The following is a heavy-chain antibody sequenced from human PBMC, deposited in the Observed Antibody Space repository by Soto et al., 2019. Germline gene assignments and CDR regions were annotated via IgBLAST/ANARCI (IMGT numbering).Heavy chain of an antibody. J-gene: IGHJ4*02. CDR1: GYTFTTYD. V-gene: IGHV1-18*01. Sequence: QVQLVQSGPEVKKPGASVKVSCETSGYTFTTYDITWVRQAPGQGLEWMGWISTFNEDTKYEEKLQDRVNMTTDTFTATAYMELRSLGSDDTAVYYCARGYCADDICYYFDFWGQGTLVTVSS. D-gene: IGHD2-8*01. CDR2: ISTFNEDT. CDR3: ARGYCADDICYYFDF.